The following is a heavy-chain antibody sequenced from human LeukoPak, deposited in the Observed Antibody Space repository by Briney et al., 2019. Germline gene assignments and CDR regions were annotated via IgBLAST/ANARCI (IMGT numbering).Heavy chain of an antibody. CDR1: GFTFSSYG. D-gene: IGHD1-26*01. J-gene: IGHJ4*02. CDR3: ARRRDSGSLQHFVY. CDR2: IRYDGSNK. Sequence: GGSLRLSCAASGFTFSSYGMHWVRQAPGKGLEWVAFIRYDGSNKYYADSVKGRFTISRDNSKNTLYLQMNSLRAEDTAVYYCARRRDSGSLQHFVYWGQGTLVTVSS. V-gene: IGHV3-30*02.